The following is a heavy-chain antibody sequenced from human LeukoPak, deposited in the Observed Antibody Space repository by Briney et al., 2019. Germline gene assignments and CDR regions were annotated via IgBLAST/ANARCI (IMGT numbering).Heavy chain of an antibody. CDR1: GFTFSSYE. CDR2: ISSSGSTI. V-gene: IGHV3-48*03. Sequence: GGSLRLSCAASGFTFSSYEMNWVRQAPGEGLEWVSYISSSGSTIYYADSVKGRFTISKDNAKNSLYLQMNSLRAEDTAVYYCARDTVTTSRWIYYGMDVWGQGTTVTVSS. CDR3: ARDTVTTSRWIYYGMDV. J-gene: IGHJ6*02. D-gene: IGHD4-17*01.